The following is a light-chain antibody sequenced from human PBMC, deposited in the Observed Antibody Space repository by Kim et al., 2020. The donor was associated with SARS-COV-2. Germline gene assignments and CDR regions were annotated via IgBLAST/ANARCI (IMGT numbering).Light chain of an antibody. CDR3: QQYNSYTCT. J-gene: IGKJ1*01. CDR2: DAS. V-gene: IGKV1-5*01. CDR1: QSISSW. Sequence: ASGGDRVTITCRASQSISSWLAWYQQKPGKAPKLLIYDASSLESGVPSRFSGSGSGTEFTLTISSLQPDDFATYYCQQYNSYTCTFGQGTKVDIK.